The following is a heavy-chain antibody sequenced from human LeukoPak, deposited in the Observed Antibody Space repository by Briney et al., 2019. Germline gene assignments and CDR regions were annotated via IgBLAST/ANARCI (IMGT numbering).Heavy chain of an antibody. Sequence: GGSLRLSCAASGFTFSSFEMDWVRQAPGKGLEWVSYISISGSTIYYADSVKGRFTISRDNAKNSLYLQMNSLRAEDTAVYYCARDRSGYSGYDFFDYWGQGALATVSS. CDR3: ARDRSGYSGYDFFDY. D-gene: IGHD5-12*01. CDR1: GFTFSSFE. V-gene: IGHV3-48*03. CDR2: ISISGSTI. J-gene: IGHJ4*02.